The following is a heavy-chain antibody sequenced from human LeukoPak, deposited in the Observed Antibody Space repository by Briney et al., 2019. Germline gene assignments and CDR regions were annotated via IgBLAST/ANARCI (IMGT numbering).Heavy chain of an antibody. CDR1: GGSFSGYY. D-gene: IGHD4-17*01. CDR2: INHSGST. V-gene: IGHV4-34*01. J-gene: IGHJ4*02. Sequence: SETLSLTCAVYGGSFSGYYWSWIRQPPGKGLEWIGEINHSGSTNYNPSLKSRVTISVDTSKNQFSLKLSSVTAADTAVYYCARRSGNGDYGVGYYFDYWGQGTLVTVSS. CDR3: ARRSGNGDYGVGYYFDY.